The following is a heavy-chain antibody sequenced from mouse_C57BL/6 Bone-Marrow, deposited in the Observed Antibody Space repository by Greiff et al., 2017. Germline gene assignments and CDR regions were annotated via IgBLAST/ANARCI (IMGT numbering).Heavy chain of an antibody. CDR1: GFTFSDYG. CDR3: AREIYPLYYYAMDY. CDR2: ISSGSSTN. J-gene: IGHJ4*01. V-gene: IGHV5-17*01. Sequence: EVKLMESGGGLVKPGGSLKLSCAASGFTFSDYGMHWVRQAPEKGLEWVAYISSGSSTNYYADTVKGRFTISRDNAKNTLFLQMTSLRSEDTAMYYCAREIYPLYYYAMDYWGQGTSVTVSS.